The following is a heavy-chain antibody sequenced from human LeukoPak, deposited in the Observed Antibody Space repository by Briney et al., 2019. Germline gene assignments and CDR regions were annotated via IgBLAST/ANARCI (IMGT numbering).Heavy chain of an antibody. Sequence: SETLSLTCAVYGGSFSGYYWSWIRQPPGKGLEWIGEINHSGSTNYNPSLKSQVTISVDTSKNQFSLKLSSVTAADTAVYYCASGYYHYYFDYWGQGTLVTVSS. J-gene: IGHJ4*02. CDR2: INHSGST. D-gene: IGHD3-3*01. CDR1: GGSFSGYY. CDR3: ASGYYHYYFDY. V-gene: IGHV4-34*01.